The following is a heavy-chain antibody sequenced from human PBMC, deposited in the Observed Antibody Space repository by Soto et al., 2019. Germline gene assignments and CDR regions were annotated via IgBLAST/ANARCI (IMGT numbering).Heavy chain of an antibody. V-gene: IGHV5-51*01. CDR2: IYPGDPDT. D-gene: IGHD5-18*01. CDR1: GYSFTSYW. CDR3: ARRKGGGYSYGSGSWVDY. Sequence: PGESLKISCKVSGYSFTSYWIGWVRQMPGKGLEWMGIIYPGDPDTRYSPSFQGQVTISADKSISTAYLQWSSLKASDTAMYYCARRKGGGYSYGSGSWVDYWGQGTLVTVSS. J-gene: IGHJ4*02.